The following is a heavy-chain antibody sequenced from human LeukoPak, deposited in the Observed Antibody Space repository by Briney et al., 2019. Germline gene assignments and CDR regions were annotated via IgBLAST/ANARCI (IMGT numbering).Heavy chain of an antibody. CDR2: IYYSGST. J-gene: IGHJ5*02. CDR3: ARGFHTYDQ. V-gene: IGHV4-39*01. CDR1: GGSISSSSYY. Sequence: SETLSLTCTVSGGSISSSSYYWGWIRQPPGKGLEWIGSIYYSGSTYYNPSLKSRVTISVDTSKNQFSLKLSSVTAADTAVYYCARGFHTYDQWGQGTLVTVSS.